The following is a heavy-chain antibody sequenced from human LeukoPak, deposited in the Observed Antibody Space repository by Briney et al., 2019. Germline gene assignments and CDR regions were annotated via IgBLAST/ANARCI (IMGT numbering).Heavy chain of an antibody. J-gene: IGHJ3*02. Sequence: GGSLRLSCAASGFTFSSYGMHWVRQAPGKGLEWVAFIRYDGSNKYYADSVKGRFTISRDNSKNTLYLQMNSLRAEDTAVYYCAKGPSRSGSESIWGQGAMVTVSS. CDR1: GFTFSSYG. CDR3: AKGPSRSGSESI. V-gene: IGHV3-30*02. CDR2: IRYDGSNK. D-gene: IGHD1-26*01.